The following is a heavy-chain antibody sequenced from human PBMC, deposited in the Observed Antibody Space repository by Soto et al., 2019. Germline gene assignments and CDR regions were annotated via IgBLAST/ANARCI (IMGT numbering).Heavy chain of an antibody. D-gene: IGHD3-22*01. V-gene: IGHV4-59*11. CDR1: GGSISYHF. Sequence: SETLSLTCTVSGGSISYHFWSWIRQPPGKGLEWIGYVYYSGSATYNPSLKSRVTISVDRSKNQFSLRVTSLTAADTAMYYCARGLRVDSSGYYYYDGLDVWGQGTTVTVSS. J-gene: IGHJ6*02. CDR3: ARGLRVDSSGYYYYDGLDV. CDR2: VYYSGSA.